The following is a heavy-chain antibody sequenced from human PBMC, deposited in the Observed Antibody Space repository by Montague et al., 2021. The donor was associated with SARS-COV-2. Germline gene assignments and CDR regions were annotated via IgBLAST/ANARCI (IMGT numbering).Heavy chain of an antibody. CDR3: ARATLGITMIVVVMNGIDYYFYY. J-gene: IGHJ4*02. CDR2: IHHSGST. Sequence: SETLSLTCAVYGGSFSGYYWSWIRQPPGKGLEWIGEIHHSGSTNYNPSLKSRVTISVGTSKNQFSLKLSSVTAADTAVYYCARATLGITMIVVVMNGIDYYFYYWGQGNLVTVSS. V-gene: IGHV4-34*01. D-gene: IGHD3-22*01. CDR1: GGSFSGYY.